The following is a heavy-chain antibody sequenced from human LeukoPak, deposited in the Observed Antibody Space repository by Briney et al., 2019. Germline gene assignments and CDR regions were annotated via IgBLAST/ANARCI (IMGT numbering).Heavy chain of an antibody. Sequence: SETLSLTGIVSGGSISSYYWSWIRQPPGKGLEWIGYIYYSGSTNYNPSLKSRVTISVDTSKNQFSLKLSSVTAADTAVYYCARGDYVDWFDPWGQGTLVTVSS. CDR3: ARGDYVDWFDP. CDR1: GGSISSYY. V-gene: IGHV4-59*01. J-gene: IGHJ5*02. CDR2: IYYSGST. D-gene: IGHD3-10*02.